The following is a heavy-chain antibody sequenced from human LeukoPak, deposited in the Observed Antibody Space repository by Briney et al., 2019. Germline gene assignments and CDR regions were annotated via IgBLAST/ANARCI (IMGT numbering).Heavy chain of an antibody. CDR2: IYYSGST. CDR1: GGSISSYY. J-gene: IGHJ6*02. Sequence: SETLSLTCTVSGGSISSYYWSWIRQPPGKGLEWIGYIYYSGSTNYNPSLKSRVTISVDTSKNQFSLKLSSVTAADTAVYYCARRARWYNNRYYYGMDVWGQGTTVTVSS. CDR3: ARRARWYNNRYYYGMDV. D-gene: IGHD4-23*01. V-gene: IGHV4-59*08.